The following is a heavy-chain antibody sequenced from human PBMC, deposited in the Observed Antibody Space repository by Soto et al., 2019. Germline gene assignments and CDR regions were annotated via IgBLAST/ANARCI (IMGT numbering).Heavy chain of an antibody. CDR2: ISGSGDTP. J-gene: IGHJ4*02. CDR3: AKEGTSGLYYFDY. CDR1: GFTFSNYA. D-gene: IGHD6-19*01. V-gene: IGHV3-23*01. Sequence: GGSLRLSCAASGFTFSNYAISWVRQAPGKGLEWVSIISGSGDTPYYADSVKGRFTISRDNSRNTLYLQMNSLRAGDSAKYYCAKEGTSGLYYFDYWGPGTLVTAPQ.